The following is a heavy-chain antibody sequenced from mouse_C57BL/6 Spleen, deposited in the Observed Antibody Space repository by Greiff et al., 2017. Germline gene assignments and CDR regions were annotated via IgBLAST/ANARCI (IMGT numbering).Heavy chain of an antibody. Sequence: VQLQQSGAELVRPGASVTLSCKASGYTFTDYEMHWVKQTPVHGLEWIGAIDPETGGTAYNQKFKGKAILTADKSSSTAYMELRSLTSEDSAVYYCTRSITTEVATDAMDYWGQGTSVTVSS. CDR2: IDPETGGT. V-gene: IGHV1-15*01. CDR3: TRSITTEVATDAMDY. J-gene: IGHJ4*01. D-gene: IGHD1-1*01. CDR1: GYTFTDYE.